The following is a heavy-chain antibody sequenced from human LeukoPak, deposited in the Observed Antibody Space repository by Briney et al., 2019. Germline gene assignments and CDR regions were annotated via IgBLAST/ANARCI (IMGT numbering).Heavy chain of an antibody. CDR2: IYSGGST. CDR3: AKDSDYGSGSVSIDY. Sequence: GGSLRLSCAASGFTVSSNYMSWVRQAPGKGLEWVSVIYSGGSTYYADSVKGRFTISRDNSKNTLYLQMNSLRAEDTAVYYCAKDSDYGSGSVSIDYWGQGTLVTVSS. CDR1: GFTVSSNY. D-gene: IGHD3-10*01. J-gene: IGHJ4*02. V-gene: IGHV3-53*01.